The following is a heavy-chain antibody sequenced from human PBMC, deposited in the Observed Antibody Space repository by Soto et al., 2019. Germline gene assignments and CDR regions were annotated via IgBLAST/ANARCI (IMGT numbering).Heavy chain of an antibody. V-gene: IGHV3-74*01. CDR1: GFTFSSDW. CDR3: AKSEPYGSGSYYFDY. D-gene: IGHD1-26*01. Sequence: GGSLRLSCAAPGFTFSSDWMHWVRQAPGKGLVWVSRINTDGSGTTYADSVKGRFTISRDNAKNMVYLQMNSLRAEDTAIYYCAKSEPYGSGSYYFDYWGQGTLVTVSS. CDR2: INTDGSGT. J-gene: IGHJ4*02.